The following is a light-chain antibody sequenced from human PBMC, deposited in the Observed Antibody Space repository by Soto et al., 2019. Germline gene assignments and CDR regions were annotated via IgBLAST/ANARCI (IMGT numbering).Light chain of an antibody. CDR2: GAS. J-gene: IGKJ1*01. V-gene: IGKV3-20*01. Sequence: EIVLTQSPGTLSLSPGEGATLSCRASQSIGSGYLAWYQQKPGQAPRLLIYGASSRATGIPDRFSGSGSGTDFTLTINRLEPDDFAVYYCQQYGSSPTFGQGTKVEI. CDR3: QQYGSSPT. CDR1: QSIGSGY.